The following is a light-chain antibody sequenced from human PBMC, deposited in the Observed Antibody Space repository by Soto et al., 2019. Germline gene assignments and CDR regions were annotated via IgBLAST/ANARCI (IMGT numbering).Light chain of an antibody. Sequence: EIVLTQSPGTLSLSPGERATLSCRASQSVSSSYLAWYQQKPGQAPRLLIYDASNRATGIPARFSGSGSGTDFTLTISSLEPEDFAVYYCQQRSNWPPLVTFGQGTRLEIK. CDR1: QSVSSSY. CDR3: QQRSNWPPLVT. V-gene: IGKV3D-20*02. J-gene: IGKJ5*01. CDR2: DAS.